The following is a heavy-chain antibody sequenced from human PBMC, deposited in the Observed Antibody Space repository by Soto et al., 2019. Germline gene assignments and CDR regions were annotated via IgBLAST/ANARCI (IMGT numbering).Heavy chain of an antibody. CDR1: GFTFSSYW. Sequence: GGSLRLSCAASGFTFSSYWMSWVRQAPGKGLEWVANIKQDGSEKYYVDSVKGRFTISRDNAKNSLYLQMNSLRAEDTAVYYCARVIGSGWYYYYYCMDVWGQGTTVTVSS. D-gene: IGHD6-19*01. V-gene: IGHV3-7*01. CDR2: IKQDGSEK. J-gene: IGHJ6*02. CDR3: ARVIGSGWYYYYYCMDV.